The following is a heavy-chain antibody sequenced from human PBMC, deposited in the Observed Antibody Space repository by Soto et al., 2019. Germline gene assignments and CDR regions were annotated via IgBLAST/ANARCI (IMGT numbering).Heavy chain of an antibody. CDR2: IIPIFGTA. CDR3: ARDQGHGSGSYKARGYFDY. CDR1: GGTFSSYA. J-gene: IGHJ4*02. V-gene: IGHV1-69*13. D-gene: IGHD3-10*01. Sequence: ASVKVSCKASGGTFSSYAISWVRQAPGQGLEWMGGIIPIFGTANYAQKFQGRVTITADESTSTAYMELSSLRSEDTAVYYCARDQGHGSGSYKARGYFDYWGQGTLVTVSS.